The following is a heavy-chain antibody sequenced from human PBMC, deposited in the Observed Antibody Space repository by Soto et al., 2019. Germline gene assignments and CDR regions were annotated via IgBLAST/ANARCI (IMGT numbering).Heavy chain of an antibody. J-gene: IGHJ4*02. D-gene: IGHD3-10*01. CDR2: ISWNSGSI. Sequence: GGSLRLSCAASGFTFDDYAMHWVRQAPGKGLEWVSGISWNSGSIGYADSVKGRFTISRDNAKNSLYLQMNSLRAEDTALYYCAKDMGAGYYGSGSYSGGFDYWGQGTLVTVSS. CDR1: GFTFDDYA. CDR3: AKDMGAGYYGSGSYSGGFDY. V-gene: IGHV3-9*01.